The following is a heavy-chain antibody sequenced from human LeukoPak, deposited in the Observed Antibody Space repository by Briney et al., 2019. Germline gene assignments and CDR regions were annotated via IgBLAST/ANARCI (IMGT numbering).Heavy chain of an antibody. CDR2: IYYSGST. J-gene: IGHJ3*02. CDR3: ARDRPRYCSSTSCYEGGMDAFDI. D-gene: IGHD2-2*01. Sequence: SQTLFLTCTVSGGSISSGGYYWSWIRQHPGKGLEWIGYIYYSGSTYYNPSLKSRVTISVDTSKNQFSLKLSSVTAADTAVYYCARDRPRYCSSTSCYEGGMDAFDIWGQGTMVTVSS. CDR1: GGSISSGGYY. V-gene: IGHV4-31*03.